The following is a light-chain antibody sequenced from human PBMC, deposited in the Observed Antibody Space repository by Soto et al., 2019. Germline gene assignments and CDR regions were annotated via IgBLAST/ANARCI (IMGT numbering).Light chain of an antibody. J-gene: IGLJ1*01. CDR2: DNN. CDR1: TGAVTSGHY. V-gene: IGLV7-46*01. CDR3: LFIYTGVGEV. Sequence: QAVVTQAPSLTVSPGGTVTLTCGSSTGAVTSGHYPHWFQQKPGQAPRTLIYDNNSRPSWTPARFSGSLLGGKAALTLSGAQPDDEADYYCLFIYTGVGEVFGAGTKVTVL.